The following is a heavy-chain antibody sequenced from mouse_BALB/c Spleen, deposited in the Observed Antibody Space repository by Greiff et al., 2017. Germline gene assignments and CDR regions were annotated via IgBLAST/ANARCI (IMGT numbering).Heavy chain of an antibody. J-gene: IGHJ1*01. D-gene: IGHD2-1*01. CDR2: IDPENGDT. Sequence: VQLQQSGAELVRSGASVKLSCTASGFNIKDYYMHWVKQRPEQGLEWIGWIDPENGDTEYAPKFQGKATMTADTSSNTAYLQLSSLTSEDTAVYYCNKGDYGKWYFDVWGAGTTVTVSS. CDR1: GFNIKDYY. V-gene: IGHV14-4*02. CDR3: NKGDYGKWYFDV.